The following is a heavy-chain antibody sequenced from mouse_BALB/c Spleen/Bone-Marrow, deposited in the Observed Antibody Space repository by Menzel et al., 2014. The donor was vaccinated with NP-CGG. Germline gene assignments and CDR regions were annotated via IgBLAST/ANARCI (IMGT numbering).Heavy chain of an antibody. V-gene: IGHV5-4*02. CDR1: GFTFSDYY. CDR2: ISDGGSYT. D-gene: IGHD1-1*01. Sequence: EVMLVESGGGLVKPGGSLKLSCAASGFTFSDYYMYWVRQTPEKRLEWVATISDGGSYTYYPDSVKGRFTISRDNAKNNLYLQMSSLKSGDTAMYYCVLRWFAYWGQGTLVTVSA. CDR3: VLRWFAY. J-gene: IGHJ3*01.